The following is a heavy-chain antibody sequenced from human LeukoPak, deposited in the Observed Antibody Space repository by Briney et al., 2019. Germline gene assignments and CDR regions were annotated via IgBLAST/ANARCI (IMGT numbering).Heavy chain of an antibody. Sequence: GGSLRLSCAASGFNFDDYAMHWVRQAPGKGLEWVSGISWNSGNTDYADSVKGRFTISRDNAKNSLYLQMSNLRPEDTALYFCAKYDRVVLEAFDIWGQGTMVTVSS. CDR1: GFNFDDYA. J-gene: IGHJ3*02. V-gene: IGHV3-9*01. CDR3: AKYDRVVLEAFDI. D-gene: IGHD5-12*01. CDR2: ISWNSGNT.